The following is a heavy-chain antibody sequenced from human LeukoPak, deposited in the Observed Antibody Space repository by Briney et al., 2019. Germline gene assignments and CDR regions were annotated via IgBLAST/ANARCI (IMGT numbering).Heavy chain of an antibody. CDR2: ISSSSSYI. J-gene: IGHJ4*02. CDR3: ARGGGLATVVTQSDY. CDR1: GFTFRDYA. Sequence: GGSLRLSCAASGFTFRDYAMNWVRQAPGKGLEWVSSISSSSSYIYYADSVKGRFTISRDSAKNSLYLQMNSLRAEDTAVYYCARGGGLATVVTQSDYWGQGTLVTVSS. D-gene: IGHD4-23*01. V-gene: IGHV3-21*01.